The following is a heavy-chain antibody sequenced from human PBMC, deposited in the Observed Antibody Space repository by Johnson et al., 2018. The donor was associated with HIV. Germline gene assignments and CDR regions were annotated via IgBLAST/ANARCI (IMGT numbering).Heavy chain of an antibody. CDR3: AKVLSPRPWGDDAFDI. D-gene: IGHD7-27*01. J-gene: IGHJ3*02. CDR2: IWYDGSKK. V-gene: IGHV3-33*06. CDR1: GFTVSSNY. Sequence: QVQLVESGGGVVQPGRSLRLSCAASGFTVSSNYMSWVRQAPGKGLEWVAVIWYDGSKKYYVESVQGRFTISRDNSKNTLYLQMNSLRAEDTAVYYCAKVLSPRPWGDDAFDIWGQGTMVTVSS.